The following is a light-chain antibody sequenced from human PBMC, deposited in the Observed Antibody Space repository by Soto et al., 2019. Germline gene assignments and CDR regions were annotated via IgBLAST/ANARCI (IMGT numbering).Light chain of an antibody. CDR3: QQFSSYPLT. CDR2: DAS. CDR1: QTVRNNY. Sequence: EFVLKQSPGTLSLPPGERATLSCRASQTVRNNYLAWYQQKPGQAPRLLIYDASSRATGIPDRFSGGGSGTDFTLTISRLEPEDFAVYYCQQFSSYPLTFGGGTRLEI. J-gene: IGKJ5*01. V-gene: IGKV3-20*01.